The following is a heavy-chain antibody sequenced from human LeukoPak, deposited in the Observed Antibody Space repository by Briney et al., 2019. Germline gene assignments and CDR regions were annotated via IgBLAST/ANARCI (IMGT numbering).Heavy chain of an antibody. D-gene: IGHD2-15*01. CDR2: IYYSGST. J-gene: IGHJ4*02. V-gene: IGHV4-59*12. CDR1: GGSISSYY. Sequence: SETLSLTCTVSGGSISSYYWSWIRQPPGKGLEWIGYIYYSGSTNYNPSLKSRVTISVDTSKNQFSLKLSSVTAADTAVYYCARDEVVAATRIDYWGQGTLVTVSS. CDR3: ARDEVVAATRIDY.